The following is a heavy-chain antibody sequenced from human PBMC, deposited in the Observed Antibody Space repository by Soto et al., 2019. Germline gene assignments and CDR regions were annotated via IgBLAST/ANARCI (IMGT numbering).Heavy chain of an antibody. CDR1: GFTFSSYA. D-gene: IGHD5-18*01. V-gene: IGHV3-23*01. Sequence: EVQLLESGGGLVQPGGSLRLSCAASGFTFSSYAMSWVRQAPGKGLEWVSAISGSGGSTYYADSVKGRFTISRDNSKNTLYLQMNSLRAEDTAVYYCAKDLYRELWLIVPDFSYWGQGTLVTVSS. CDR2: ISGSGGST. CDR3: AKDLYRELWLIVPDFSY. J-gene: IGHJ4*02.